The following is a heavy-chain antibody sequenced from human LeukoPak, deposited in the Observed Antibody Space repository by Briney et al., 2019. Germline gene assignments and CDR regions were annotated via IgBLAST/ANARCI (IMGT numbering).Heavy chain of an antibody. CDR1: GFTFGDYA. Sequence: PGGSLRLSCTGSGFTFGDYALTCVRQAPGKGLEWVGLIRTQTYGETREYAASVKGRFSFSRDDSKNITYLRMSSLKTEDTAAYYCTLWREDSAGFSPLDFWGQGTLVTVSS. CDR3: TLWREDSAGFSPLDF. D-gene: IGHD2-15*01. V-gene: IGHV3-49*04. J-gene: IGHJ4*02. CDR2: IRTQTYGETR.